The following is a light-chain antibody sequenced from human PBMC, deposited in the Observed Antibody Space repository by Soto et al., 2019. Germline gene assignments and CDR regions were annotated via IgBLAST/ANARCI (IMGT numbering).Light chain of an antibody. CDR1: QSISTN. V-gene: IGKV1-39*01. CDR3: QQSYSNVFT. Sequence: DIQMTQSPSSLSASVGDRVTITCRASQSISTNLNWYQQKSGKAPKLLIYGASSLQSGVPLRFSGSGSGTDFTLTISGLQSEDFATYSCQQSYSNVFTFGPGTEVDI. CDR2: GAS. J-gene: IGKJ3*01.